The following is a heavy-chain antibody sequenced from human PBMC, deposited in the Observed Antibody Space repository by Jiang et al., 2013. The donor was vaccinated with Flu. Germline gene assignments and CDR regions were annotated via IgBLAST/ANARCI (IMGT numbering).Heavy chain of an antibody. D-gene: IGHD4-11*01. V-gene: IGHV4-31*03. CDR1: WRLHQQWWLL. J-gene: IGHJ4*02. Sequence: PGLVKPSQTLSLTCTVSWRLHQQWWLLLELDPPAPREGPGVDWVHLLHGSTYXNPSLKSRVTISVDTSKNQFSLKLSSVTAADTAVYYCARGDRQYYFDYWGQGTLVTVSS. CDR3: ARGDRQYYFDY. CDR2: LLHGST.